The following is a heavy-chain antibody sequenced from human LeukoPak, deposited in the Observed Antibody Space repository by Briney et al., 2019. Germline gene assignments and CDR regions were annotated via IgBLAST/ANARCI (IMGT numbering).Heavy chain of an antibody. Sequence: PSETLSLTCTVSGGSISSGGYYWSWIRQHPGEGLEWIGYIYYSGSTYYNPSLKSRVTISVDTSKNQFSLKLSSVTAADTAVYYCARDKKIRFLLSYAFDIWGQGTMVTVSS. V-gene: IGHV4-31*03. CDR2: IYYSGST. CDR3: ARDKKIRFLLSYAFDI. D-gene: IGHD3-3*01. J-gene: IGHJ3*02. CDR1: GGSISSGGYY.